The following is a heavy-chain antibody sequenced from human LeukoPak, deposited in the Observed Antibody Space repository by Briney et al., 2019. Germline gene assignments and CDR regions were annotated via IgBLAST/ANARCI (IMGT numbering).Heavy chain of an antibody. J-gene: IGHJ4*02. CDR2: IYYSGST. Sequence: SETLSLTCTVSGGSISSSSYYWGWIRQPPGKGLEWIGSIYYSGSTYYNPSLKSRVTISVDTSKNQFSLKLSSVTAADTAVYYCARDREAALGARGYFDYWGQGTLVTVSS. V-gene: IGHV4-39*02. CDR1: GGSISSSSYY. CDR3: ARDREAALGARGYFDY. D-gene: IGHD6-6*01.